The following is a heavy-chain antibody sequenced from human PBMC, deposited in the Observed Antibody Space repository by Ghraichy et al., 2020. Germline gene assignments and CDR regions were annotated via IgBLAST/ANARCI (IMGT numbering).Heavy chain of an antibody. CDR3: ASGADYYDTLHAFDI. D-gene: IGHD3-22*01. V-gene: IGHV4-39*01. CDR1: GGSISSSSYY. Sequence: SETLSLTCTVSGGSISSSSYYWGWIRQPPGKGLEWIGSIYYSGSTYYNPSLKSRVTISVDTSKNQFSLKLSSVTAADTAVYYCASGADYYDTLHAFDIWGQGTMVTVSS. J-gene: IGHJ3*02. CDR2: IYYSGST.